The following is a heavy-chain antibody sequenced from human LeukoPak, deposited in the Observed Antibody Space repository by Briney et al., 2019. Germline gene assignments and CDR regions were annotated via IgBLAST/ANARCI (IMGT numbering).Heavy chain of an antibody. CDR2: ISYDGSNK. Sequence: PGGSLRLSCAASGFTFSSYGMHWVRQAPGKGLESVAVISYDGSNKYYADSVKGRFTISRGNSKNTLYLQMNSLRAEDTAVYYCAKYGSGSYYPNWFDPWGQGTLVTVSS. D-gene: IGHD3-10*01. CDR1: GFTFSSYG. J-gene: IGHJ5*02. V-gene: IGHV3-30*18. CDR3: AKYGSGSYYPNWFDP.